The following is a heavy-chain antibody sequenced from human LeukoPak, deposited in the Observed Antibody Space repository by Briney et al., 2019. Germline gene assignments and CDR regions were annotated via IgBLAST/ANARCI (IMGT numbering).Heavy chain of an antibody. Sequence: SETLSLTCAVYGGSFSGYYWSWIRQPPGKGLEWIGGINHSGSTNYNPSLKSRVTISVDTSKNQFSLKLSSVTAADTAVYYCAREGSRRRGWFDPWGQGTLVTVSS. J-gene: IGHJ5*02. CDR3: AREGSRRRGWFDP. V-gene: IGHV4-34*01. D-gene: IGHD3-10*01. CDR2: INHSGST. CDR1: GGSFSGYY.